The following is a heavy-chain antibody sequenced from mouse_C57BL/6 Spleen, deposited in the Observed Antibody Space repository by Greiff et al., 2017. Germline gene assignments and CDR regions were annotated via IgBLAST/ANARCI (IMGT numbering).Heavy chain of an antibody. CDR2: ISSGSSTI. J-gene: IGHJ2*01. Sequence: DVHLVESGGGLVKPGGSLKLSCAASGFTFSDYGMHWVRQAPEKGLEWVAYISSGSSTIYYADTVKGRFTISRDNAKNTLFLQMTSLRSEDTAMYYCARSYGNGFDYWGQGTTLTVSS. CDR3: ARSYGNGFDY. V-gene: IGHV5-17*01. CDR1: GFTFSDYG. D-gene: IGHD2-1*01.